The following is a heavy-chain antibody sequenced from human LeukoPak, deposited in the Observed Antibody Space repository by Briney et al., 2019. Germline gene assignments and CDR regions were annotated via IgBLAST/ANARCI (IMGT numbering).Heavy chain of an antibody. D-gene: IGHD7-27*01. V-gene: IGHV1-2*02. Sequence: ASVKVSCKASGYTFTGYYLHWVRPAPGQGLEWMGWIKPDSGDTHYVQKFQGRVTMTRDTSITTAYMELSLRTDDTAVYYCAKFDQDWGTFDYWGQGTVVTVSS. CDR2: IKPDSGDT. J-gene: IGHJ4*02. CDR3: AKFDQDWGTFDY. CDR1: GYTFTGYY.